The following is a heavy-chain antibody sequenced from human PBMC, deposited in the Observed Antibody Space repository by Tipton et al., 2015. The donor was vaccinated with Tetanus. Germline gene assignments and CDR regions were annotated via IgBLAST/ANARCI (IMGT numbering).Heavy chain of an antibody. CDR3: AGAILGYCSTSSCQYFFNY. Sequence: QVQLVQSGGEVKKPGASVKVSCKASGYTFTSYGISWVRQAPGQGLEWMGWINGYNGNTNYAQKFQGRVTMTTDTSTNTAYMELRSLRSDDTAVYYCAGAILGYCSTSSCQYFFNYWGQGTLVTVSS. D-gene: IGHD2-2*01. CDR1: GYTFTSYG. J-gene: IGHJ4*02. V-gene: IGHV1-18*01. CDR2: INGYNGNT.